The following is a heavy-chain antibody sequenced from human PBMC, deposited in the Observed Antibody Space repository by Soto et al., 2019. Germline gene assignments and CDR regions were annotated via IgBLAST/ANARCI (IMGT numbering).Heavy chain of an antibody. CDR1: GGSTTNYY. Sequence: QVQLQESGPGLVKPSETLSLTCTVSGGSTTNYYWSWLRQPAGKGLEYIGRIYGSGRTNYNPSLKNRDTMSVSLTQMSLRLTSVTAAATAVYYCARDFDVNTALDYWYFDLWGRGALVTVSS. CDR2: IYGSGRT. V-gene: IGHV4-4*07. CDR3: ARDFDVNTALDYWYFDL. D-gene: IGHD5-18*01. J-gene: IGHJ2*01.